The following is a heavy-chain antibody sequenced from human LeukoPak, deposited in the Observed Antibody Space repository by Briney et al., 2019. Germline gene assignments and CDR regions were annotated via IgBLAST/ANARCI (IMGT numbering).Heavy chain of an antibody. CDR2: IDTDVSNT. J-gene: IGHJ4*02. CDR3: ARGLLGIDY. CDR1: GFALSMYW. Sequence: GGPLRLSCAASGFALSMYWMHWVRQAPGKGLVWVSRIDTDVSNTDYADSVKGRFTISRDNAKNTLYLQMNSLRAEDTAVYYCARGLLGIDYWGQGTLVTVSS. V-gene: IGHV3-74*01. D-gene: IGHD2-8*02.